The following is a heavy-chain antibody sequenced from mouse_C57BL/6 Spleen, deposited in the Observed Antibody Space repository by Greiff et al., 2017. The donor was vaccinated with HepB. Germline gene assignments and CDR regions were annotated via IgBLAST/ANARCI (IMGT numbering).Heavy chain of an antibody. CDR3: ARNYDYDRADY. V-gene: IGHV1-59*01. Sequence: QVQLQQPGAELVRPGTSVKLSCKASGYTFTSYWMHWVKQRPGQGLEWIGVIDPSDSYTNYNQKFKGKATLTVDTSSSTAYMQLSSLTSEDSAVYYCARNYDYDRADYWGQGTTLTVSS. D-gene: IGHD2-4*01. J-gene: IGHJ2*01. CDR2: IDPSDSYT. CDR1: GYTFTSYW.